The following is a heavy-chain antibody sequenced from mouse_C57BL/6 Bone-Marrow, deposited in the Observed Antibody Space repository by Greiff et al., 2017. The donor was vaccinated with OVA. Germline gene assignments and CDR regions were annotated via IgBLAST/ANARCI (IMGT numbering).Heavy chain of an antibody. V-gene: IGHV7-3*01. CDR1: GFTFTNYY. D-gene: IGHD1-1*01. CDR3: ARYEGRVAVDYFDY. J-gene: IGHJ2*01. CDR2: IRNKPNGSTT. Sequence: VKLMESGGGLVQPGDSLSLSCAASGFTFTNYYMSWVRQPPGKALEWLAFIRNKPNGSTTEYSASVKGRFTISRDNSQSILYLQMNALRAEDSATYYCARYEGRVAVDYFDYWGQGTALTVSS.